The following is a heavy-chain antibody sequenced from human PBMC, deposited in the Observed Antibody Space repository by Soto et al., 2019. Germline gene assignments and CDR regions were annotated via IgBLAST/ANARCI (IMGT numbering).Heavy chain of an antibody. CDR1: GDSVSSNSAA. CDR2: TYYRSKWYN. J-gene: IGHJ6*02. Sequence: SQTLSLTCAISGDSVSSNSAAWNWIRQSPSRGLEWLGRTYYRSKWYNDYAVSVKSRITINPDTSKNTLYLQMNSLRAEDTAVYYCAKGGGYDLGYYGMDVWGQGTTVTVS. CDR3: AKGGGYDLGYYGMDV. V-gene: IGHV6-1*01. D-gene: IGHD5-12*01.